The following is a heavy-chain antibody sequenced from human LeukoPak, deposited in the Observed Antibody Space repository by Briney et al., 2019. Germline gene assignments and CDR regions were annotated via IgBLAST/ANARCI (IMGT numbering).Heavy chain of an antibody. Sequence: GGSLRLSCAASGFTFASYAMSWVRQAPGKGLEWVSAISGNGGSTYYADSVKGRFSISRDNSKNTLYLQMNSLRAEDTALYYCAXAXLVXIAAAGGAFFYWGQGTLVTVSS. CDR1: GFTFASYA. CDR3: AXAXLVXIAAAGGAFFY. D-gene: IGHD6-13*01. CDR2: ISGNGGST. V-gene: IGHV3-23*01. J-gene: IGHJ4*02.